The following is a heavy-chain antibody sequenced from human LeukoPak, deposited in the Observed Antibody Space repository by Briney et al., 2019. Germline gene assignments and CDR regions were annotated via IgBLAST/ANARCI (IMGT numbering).Heavy chain of an antibody. V-gene: IGHV3-33*01. CDR3: AREIGAHDFWSGYCDY. J-gene: IGHJ4*02. CDR1: GFTFSSYG. D-gene: IGHD3-3*01. CDR2: IWYDGSNK. Sequence: GGSLRLSCAASGFTFSSYGMHWVRQAPGKGLEWVAVIWYDGSNKYYADSVKGRFTISRDNSKNTLYLQMNSLRAEDTAVYYCAREIGAHDFWSGYCDYWGQGTLVTVSS.